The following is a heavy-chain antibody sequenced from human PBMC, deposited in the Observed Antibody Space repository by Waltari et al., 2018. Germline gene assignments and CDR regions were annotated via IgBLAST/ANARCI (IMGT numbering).Heavy chain of an antibody. CDR1: GGSFGTYY. CDR3: ARTLYGSSNYYFDN. V-gene: IGHV4-34*02. J-gene: IGHJ4*01. Sequence: QVQLQQWGAGLLKPSETLSLTCAVYGGSFGTYYWSWIRRSPGKGLEWIGEINHSGSTNYSPSLKRRVTISIDTSKNQFSLKVTSVNAADTAVYFCARTLYGSSNYYFDNWGHGTPVTVSS. CDR2: INHSGST. D-gene: IGHD6-13*01.